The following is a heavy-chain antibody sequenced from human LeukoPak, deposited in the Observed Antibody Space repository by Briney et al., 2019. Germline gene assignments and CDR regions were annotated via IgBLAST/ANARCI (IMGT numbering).Heavy chain of an antibody. Sequence: GGSLRLSCAASGFTFSTYSMSWVRQAPGRGLEWISYISSSSDTIYYADSVKGRFTISRDTAKNSLYLQMNSLRDEDTAVYYCARQRVGATRDPFDYWGQGTLVTVSS. J-gene: IGHJ4*02. V-gene: IGHV3-48*02. CDR1: GFTFSTYS. D-gene: IGHD1-26*01. CDR3: ARQRVGATRDPFDY. CDR2: ISSSSDTI.